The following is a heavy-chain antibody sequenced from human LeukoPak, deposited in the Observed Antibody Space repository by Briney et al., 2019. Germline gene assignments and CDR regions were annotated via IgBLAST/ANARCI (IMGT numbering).Heavy chain of an antibody. D-gene: IGHD2-21*01. J-gene: IGHJ4*02. CDR1: VYTFTSYG. V-gene: IGHV1-18*01. Sequence: RASVKVSCKASVYTFTSYGISWVRQAPGQGLEWMGWISAYNGNTNYASKFQGRVTMTTDTPTSTAYMELRSLRSDDTAVYYCARDRQCGYWGQGTLVTVSS. CDR2: ISAYNGNT. CDR3: ARDRQCGY.